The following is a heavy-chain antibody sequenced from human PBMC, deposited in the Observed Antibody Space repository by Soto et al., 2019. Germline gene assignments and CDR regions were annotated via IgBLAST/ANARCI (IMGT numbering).Heavy chain of an antibody. CDR3: AVTYGDYAQIFDY. CDR1: GGSFSGYY. CDR2: INHSGST. D-gene: IGHD4-17*01. V-gene: IGHV4-34*01. J-gene: IGHJ4*02. Sequence: LSLTCAVYGGSFSGYYWSWIRQPPGKGLEWIGEINHSGSTNYNPSLKSRVTISVDTSKNQFSLKLSSVTAADTAVYYCAVTYGDYAQIFDYWGQGTLVTVSS.